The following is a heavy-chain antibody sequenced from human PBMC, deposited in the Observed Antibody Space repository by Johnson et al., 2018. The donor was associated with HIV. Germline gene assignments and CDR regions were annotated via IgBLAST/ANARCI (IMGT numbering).Heavy chain of an antibody. Sequence: VQLVESGGGLVQPGGSLRLSCAVSGYSVTGYNVNWVRQAPVKGLEWVSAIYTGSNSASSADSVKDRFTISRDSSKNALYLQMNSLRAEDTAVYYCARDTITMVQGVSMGGAFDIWGQGTMVTVSS. V-gene: IGHV3-66*01. CDR2: IYTGSNSA. CDR1: GYSVTGYN. J-gene: IGHJ3*02. D-gene: IGHD3-10*01. CDR3: ARDTITMVQGVSMGGAFDI.